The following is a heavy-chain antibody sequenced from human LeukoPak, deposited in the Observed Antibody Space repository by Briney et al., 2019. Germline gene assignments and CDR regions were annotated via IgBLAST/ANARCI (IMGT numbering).Heavy chain of an antibody. CDR2: INHSGST. Sequence: SETLSLTCAVYGGSFSGYYWSWIRQPPGKGLEWMGEINHSGSTHYNPSLKTRVTISVDTSKNQFSLKLSSVTAADTAVYYCARQTRYGDYVNFDYWGQGTLVTVSS. J-gene: IGHJ4*02. D-gene: IGHD4-17*01. CDR3: ARQTRYGDYVNFDY. V-gene: IGHV4-34*01. CDR1: GGSFSGYY.